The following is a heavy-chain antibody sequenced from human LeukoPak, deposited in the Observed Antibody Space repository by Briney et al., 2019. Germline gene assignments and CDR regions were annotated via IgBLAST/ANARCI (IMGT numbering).Heavy chain of an antibody. CDR3: ARLNPDYGGYY. D-gene: IGHD4-17*01. Sequence: SETLSLTCTVSGGSISSYYWSWIRQPPGKGLEWIGYIYYSGGTNYNPSLKSRVTISVDTSKNQFSLKLSSVTAADTAVYYCARLNPDYGGYYWGQGTLVTVSS. CDR1: GGSISSYY. V-gene: IGHV4-59*08. CDR2: IYYSGGT. J-gene: IGHJ4*02.